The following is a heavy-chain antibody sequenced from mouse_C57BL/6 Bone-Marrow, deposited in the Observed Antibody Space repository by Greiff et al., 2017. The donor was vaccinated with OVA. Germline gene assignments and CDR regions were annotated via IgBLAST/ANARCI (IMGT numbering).Heavy chain of an antibody. CDR2: INPYNGGT. J-gene: IGHJ3*01. V-gene: IGHV1-19*01. Sequence: EVQLQQSGPVLVKPGASVKMSCKASGYTFTDYYMNWVKQSHGKSLEWIGVINPYNGGTSYNQKFKGQATLTVAKSSNPAYMELNSLTSANSAVYYCARHYYSNYGGFADWGQGTLVTVSA. CDR1: GYTFTDYY. D-gene: IGHD2-5*01. CDR3: ARHYYSNYGGFAD.